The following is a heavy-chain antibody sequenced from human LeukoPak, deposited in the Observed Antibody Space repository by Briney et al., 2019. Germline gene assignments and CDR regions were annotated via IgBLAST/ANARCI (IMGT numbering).Heavy chain of an antibody. CDR2: IDSSSRYI. CDR1: GFTVSSNY. J-gene: IGHJ4*02. Sequence: GGSLRLSCAASGFTVSSNYMNWVRQAPGKGLEWVSFIDSSSRYIYQADSVKGRFTISRDNAKSSVFLQMNSLRAEDTAVYYCARVGGHCTSTSCPPPDYWGQGTLVTVSS. CDR3: ARVGGHCTSTSCPPPDY. D-gene: IGHD2-2*01. V-gene: IGHV3-21*01.